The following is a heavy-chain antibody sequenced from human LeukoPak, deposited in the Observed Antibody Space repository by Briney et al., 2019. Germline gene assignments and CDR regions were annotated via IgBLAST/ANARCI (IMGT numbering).Heavy chain of an antibody. Sequence: PGGSLRLSCAASGFTFSSYAMSWFRRAPGKGLEWVSAISGSGGSTYYADSVKGRFTISRDNSKNTLYLQMNSLRAEDTAVYYCAKDQKRRITMIVVVIRYFDYWGQGTLVTVSS. V-gene: IGHV3-23*01. J-gene: IGHJ4*02. CDR1: GFTFSSYA. D-gene: IGHD3-22*01. CDR2: ISGSGGST. CDR3: AKDQKRRITMIVVVIRYFDY.